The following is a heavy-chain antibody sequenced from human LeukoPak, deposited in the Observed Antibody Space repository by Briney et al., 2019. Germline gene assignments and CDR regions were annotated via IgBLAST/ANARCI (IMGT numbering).Heavy chain of an antibody. CDR1: GYTFTSYY. Sequence: ASVKVSCKASGYTFTSYYMHWVRQAPGQGLEWMGIINPSGGSTSYAQKFQGRVTTTRDTSTSTVYVELSSLRSEDTAVYYCARDRGRDGYNYRYYFDYWGQGALVTVSS. J-gene: IGHJ4*02. V-gene: IGHV1-46*01. CDR2: INPSGGST. D-gene: IGHD5-24*01. CDR3: ARDRGRDGYNYRYYFDY.